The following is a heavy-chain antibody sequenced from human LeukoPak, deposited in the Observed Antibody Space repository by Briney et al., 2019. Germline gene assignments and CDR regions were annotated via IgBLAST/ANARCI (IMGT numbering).Heavy chain of an antibody. CDR2: ISAYNGNT. V-gene: IGHV1-18*01. D-gene: IGHD1-26*01. CDR3: ACASGVVGATTMFAFDI. CDR1: GYTFTSCG. J-gene: IGHJ3*02. Sequence: ASVKVSCKASGYTFTSCGISWVRQAPGQGLEWMGWISAYNGNTNYAQKLQGRVTMTTDTSTSTAYMELRSLRSEDTAMYYCACASGVVGATTMFAFDIWGQGTMVTVSS.